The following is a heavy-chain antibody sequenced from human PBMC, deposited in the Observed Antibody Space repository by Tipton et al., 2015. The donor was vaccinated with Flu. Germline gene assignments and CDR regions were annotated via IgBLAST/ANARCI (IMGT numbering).Heavy chain of an antibody. J-gene: IGHJ5*02. CDR2: INHSGST. CDR3: ARVTELLWFGEARGWFDP. D-gene: IGHD3-10*01. CDR1: GGSFSGYY. Sequence: TLSLTCAVYGGSFSGYYWSWIRQPPGKGLEWIGEINHSGSTNYNPSLRSRVTISVDTSKNQFSLKLSSVIAADTAVYYCARVTELLWFGEARGWFDPWGQGTLVTVSP. V-gene: IGHV4-34*01.